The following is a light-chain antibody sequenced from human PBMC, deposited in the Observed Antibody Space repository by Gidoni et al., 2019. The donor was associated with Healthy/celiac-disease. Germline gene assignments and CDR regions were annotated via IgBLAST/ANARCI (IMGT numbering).Light chain of an antibody. CDR3: QQLNSYSGT. V-gene: IGKV1-9*01. CDR1: QGIRSY. CDR2: AAS. Sequence: DIQLTQSPSFLSASVGDRVTITCRASQGIRSYLAWYQQKPGKAPKLLIYAASTLQSGVPSRFSGSGSGTEFTLTISSLQPEDFATYYCQQLNSYSGTFGQGTKLEIK. J-gene: IGKJ2*01.